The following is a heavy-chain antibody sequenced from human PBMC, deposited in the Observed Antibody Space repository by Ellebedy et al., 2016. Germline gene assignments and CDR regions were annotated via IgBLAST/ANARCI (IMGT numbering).Heavy chain of an antibody. Sequence: GGSLRLXXAASGFTFDDYAMHWVRQAPGKGLEWVSGISWNSGSIGYADSVKGRFTISRDNAKNSLYLQMNSLRAEDTALYYCAKDMDGYSSGWYNGAFDIWGQGTMVTVSS. CDR3: AKDMDGYSSGWYNGAFDI. D-gene: IGHD6-19*01. CDR2: ISWNSGSI. V-gene: IGHV3-9*01. J-gene: IGHJ3*02. CDR1: GFTFDDYA.